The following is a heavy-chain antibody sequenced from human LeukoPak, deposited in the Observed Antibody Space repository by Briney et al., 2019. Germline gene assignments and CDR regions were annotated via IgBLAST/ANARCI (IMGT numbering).Heavy chain of an antibody. CDR3: AKDPRLLVPNYYMDV. Sequence: PGGSLRLSCAASGFTFSSYGMHWVRQAPGKGLEWVAFIRYDGSNKYYADSVKGRFTISRDNSKNTLYLQMNSLRAEDTAVYYCAKDPRLLVPNYYMDVWGKGTTVTVSS. J-gene: IGHJ6*03. CDR2: IRYDGSNK. CDR1: GFTFSSYG. V-gene: IGHV3-30*02. D-gene: IGHD2-8*02.